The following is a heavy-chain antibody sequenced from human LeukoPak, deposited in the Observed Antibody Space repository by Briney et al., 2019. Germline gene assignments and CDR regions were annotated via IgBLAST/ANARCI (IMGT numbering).Heavy chain of an antibody. CDR2: IYYSGST. D-gene: IGHD4-11*01. CDR1: GGSLSSYY. V-gene: IGHV4-59*08. CDR3: ARGGYYSGVDY. J-gene: IGHJ4*02. Sequence: SETLSLTCTVSGGSLSSYYWSWIRQPPGKGLEWIGYIYYSGSTNYNPSLKSRVTISVDTSKNQFSLKLCSVTAADTAVYYCARGGYYSGVDYWGQGTLVTVSS.